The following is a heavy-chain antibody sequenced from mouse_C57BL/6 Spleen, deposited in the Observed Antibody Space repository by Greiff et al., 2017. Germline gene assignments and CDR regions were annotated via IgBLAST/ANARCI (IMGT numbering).Heavy chain of an antibody. J-gene: IGHJ2*01. V-gene: IGHV5-4*03. D-gene: IGHD4-1*01. CDR2: ISAGGSYT. CDR1: GFTFSSYA. Sequence: EVMLVESGGGLVKPGGSLKLSCAASGFTFSSYAMSWVRQTPEKRLEWVATISAGGSYTYYPDNVKGRFTISRDNAKNNLYLQMSHLKSEDTAMYYCARGERLGHYFDYWGQGTTLTVSS. CDR3: ARGERLGHYFDY.